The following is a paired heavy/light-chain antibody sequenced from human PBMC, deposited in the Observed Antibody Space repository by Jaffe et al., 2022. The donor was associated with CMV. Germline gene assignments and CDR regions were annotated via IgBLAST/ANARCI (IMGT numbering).Light chain of an antibody. V-gene: IGLV2-14*03. J-gene: IGLJ1*01. CDR1: SSDVGNDND. Sequence: QSALTQPASVSGSPGQAITISCTGTSSDVGNDNDVSWYQQHPGKAPKLMIYAVSNRPSDVSNRFSGSKSGNTASLTISGLQAEDEADYYCSSYTNSISYVFGTGTKVTVL. CDR2: AVS. CDR3: SSYTNSISYV.
Heavy chain of an antibody. Sequence: QVQLQESGPGLVEPSGTLSLTCGVSGASISNFWSWVRQPPGEGLEWIGQIHHSGSTSYKPSLKSRVTMSVDKSKNHFSLNLSSVTAADTAVYYCVRHRGRSFDLWGRGTLVTVSS. CDR1: GASISNF. J-gene: IGHJ2*01. CDR2: IHHSGST. CDR3: VRHRGRSFDL. V-gene: IGHV4-4*02.